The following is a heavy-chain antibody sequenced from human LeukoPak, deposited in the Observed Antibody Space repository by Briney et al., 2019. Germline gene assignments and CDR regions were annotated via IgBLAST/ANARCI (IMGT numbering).Heavy chain of an antibody. CDR1: GYSISSGYY. CDR3: ARHDGGYYYDSSGLVDY. V-gene: IGHV4-38-2*01. CDR2: IYHSGST. Sequence: SETLSLTCAVSGYSISSGYYWGWIRQPPGKGREWIGSIYHSGSTYYNPSLKSRVTISVDTSKNQFSLKLSSVTVADMAVYYCARHDGGYYYDSSGLVDYWGQGTLVTVSS. J-gene: IGHJ4*02. D-gene: IGHD3-22*01.